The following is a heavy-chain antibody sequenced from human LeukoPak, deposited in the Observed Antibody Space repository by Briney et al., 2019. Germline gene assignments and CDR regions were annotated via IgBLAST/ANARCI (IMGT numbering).Heavy chain of an antibody. Sequence: SETLSLTCTVSGGSISSYYWSWIRQPPGKGLEWIGYIYYSGSTNYNPSLKSRVTISVDTSKNQFSLKLSSVTAADTAVYYCASGYSSSWYYFDYRGQGTLVTVSS. CDR2: IYYSGST. CDR1: GGSISSYY. V-gene: IGHV4-59*08. D-gene: IGHD6-13*01. J-gene: IGHJ4*02. CDR3: ASGYSSSWYYFDY.